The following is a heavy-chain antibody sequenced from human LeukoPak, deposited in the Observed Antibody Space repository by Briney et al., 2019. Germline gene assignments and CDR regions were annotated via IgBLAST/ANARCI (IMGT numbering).Heavy chain of an antibody. J-gene: IGHJ5*02. CDR2: IIPIFGTA. V-gene: IGHV1-69*13. CDR3: ARGCSGGSCYGFDNWFDP. CDR1: GGTFSSYA. Sequence: ASVKVSCKASGGTFSSYAISWVRQAPGQGLEWMGGIIPIFGTANYAQKFQGRVTITADESTSTAYMELSSLRSEDTAVYYCARGCSGGSCYGFDNWFDPWGRGTPVTVSS. D-gene: IGHD2-15*01.